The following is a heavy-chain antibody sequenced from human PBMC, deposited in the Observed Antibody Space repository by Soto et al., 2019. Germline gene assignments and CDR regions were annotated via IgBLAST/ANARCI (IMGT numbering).Heavy chain of an antibody. D-gene: IGHD4-17*01. CDR2: ISGSGGST. J-gene: IGHJ6*02. V-gene: IGHV3-23*01. Sequence: EVQLLESGGGLVQPGGSLRLSCAASGFTFSSYAMSWVRQAPGKGLEWVSAISGSGGSTYYADSVKGRFTISRDNSKNTLDLQKNSLRAEDTAVYYCAGGAGDYYYYYGMDVWGQGTTVTVSS. CDR1: GFTFSSYA. CDR3: AGGAGDYYYYYGMDV.